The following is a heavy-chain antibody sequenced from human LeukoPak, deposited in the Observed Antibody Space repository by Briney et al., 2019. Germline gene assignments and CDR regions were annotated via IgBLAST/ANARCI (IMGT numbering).Heavy chain of an antibody. D-gene: IGHD3-10*01. V-gene: IGHV3-21*01. CDR1: GFTLSNYS. CDR2: ISSRRNI. J-gene: IGHJ4*02. CDR3: GRGGSVWFGSLGL. Sequence: GGSLRHSCAASGFTLSNYSMDWVRQAPAKGLEWVSSISSRRNIYYADSLQGRFNHSNDNDNNPPYLQKTNLRAQDTVVYYCGRGGSVWFGSLGLWGQGTLVTVFS.